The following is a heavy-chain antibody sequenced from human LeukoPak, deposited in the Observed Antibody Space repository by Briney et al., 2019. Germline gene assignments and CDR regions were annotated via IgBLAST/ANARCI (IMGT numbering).Heavy chain of an antibody. CDR2: MNPNSGNT. D-gene: IGHD3-10*01. CDR3: ARGPPIYYGSSDY. J-gene: IGHJ4*02. CDR1: GYTFTSYD. V-gene: IGHV1-8*01. Sequence: ASVKVSCKASGYTFTSYDINWVRQATGQGLEWMGWMNPNSGNTGYAQKFQGRVTMTRNSSISTAYMELSSLRSEDTAVYYCARGPPIYYGSSDYWGQGTLVTVSS.